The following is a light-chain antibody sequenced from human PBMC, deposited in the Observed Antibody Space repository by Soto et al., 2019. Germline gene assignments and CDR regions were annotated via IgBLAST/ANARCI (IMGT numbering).Light chain of an antibody. Sequence: QSMLTQPPSASGTPGQRVTISCSVSSSNIGSNTVNWYQQLPGSAPKLLIYSDNQRPSGVPDRFSGSKSGTSASLAISGLQSEDEADYYCAAWDDSLNAEVFGGGTKVTVL. J-gene: IGLJ2*01. CDR2: SDN. V-gene: IGLV1-44*01. CDR1: SSNIGSNT. CDR3: AAWDDSLNAEV.